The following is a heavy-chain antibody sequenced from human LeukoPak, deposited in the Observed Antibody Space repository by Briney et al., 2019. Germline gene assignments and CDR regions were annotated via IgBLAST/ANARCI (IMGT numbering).Heavy chain of an antibody. J-gene: IGHJ4*02. D-gene: IGHD1-26*01. CDR1: GFTFSSNY. CDR2: IYSSGTT. V-gene: IGHV3-53*01. Sequence: GGSLRLSCAASGFTFSSNYMSWVRQAPGKGLEWVSVIYSSGTTFYAYSVKGRFTFSRDNSKNTLFLQMSGLRDDDTAVYYCARGAAFSGSYSLDFWGQGTLVTVSS. CDR3: ARGAAFSGSYSLDF.